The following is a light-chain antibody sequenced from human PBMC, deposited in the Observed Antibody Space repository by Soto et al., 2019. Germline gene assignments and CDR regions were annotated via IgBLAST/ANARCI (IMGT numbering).Light chain of an antibody. J-gene: IGKJ4*01. V-gene: IGKV1-9*01. CDR1: QGIGTY. CDR3: QQYDNLPLT. Sequence: IQATQSPSYLPASVGDRLTVTGRASQGIGTYLVWYQQKSGKAPTXXIYASSTLQTGVPSRFSGSGSGTDFSLTISSLHTEDVATYYCQQYDNLPLTVGGGTKVDIK. CDR2: ASS.